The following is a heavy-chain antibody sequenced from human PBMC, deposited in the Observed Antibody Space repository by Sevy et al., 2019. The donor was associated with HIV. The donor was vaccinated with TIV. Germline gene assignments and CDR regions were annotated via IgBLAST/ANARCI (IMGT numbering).Heavy chain of an antibody. CDR3: ARGLDGGPDY. D-gene: IGHD3-3*01. J-gene: IGHJ4*02. CDR2: INQDGSQK. Sequence: GGSLRLSCGASGFTFSTYWMSWVRQAPGKGLEWVANINQDGSQKYYVDSVKGRFTISKDNAKNSLYLQMSSLRAEDTAVYLCARGLDGGPDYWGQGTLVTVSS. V-gene: IGHV3-7*01. CDR1: GFTFSTYW.